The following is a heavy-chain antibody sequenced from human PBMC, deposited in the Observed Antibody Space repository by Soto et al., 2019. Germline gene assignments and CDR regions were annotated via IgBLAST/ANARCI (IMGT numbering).Heavy chain of an antibody. CDR1: GGTFSSYA. V-gene: IGHV1-69*13. CDR2: IIPIFGTA. D-gene: IGHD6-13*01. J-gene: IGHJ6*02. CDR3: AREQAIAAAYYGMDV. Sequence: VKVSCKASGGTFSSYAISWVRQAPGQGLEWMGGIIPIFGTANYAQKFQGRVTITADESTSTAYMELSSLRSEDTAVYYCAREQAIAAAYYGMDVWGQGTTVTVSS.